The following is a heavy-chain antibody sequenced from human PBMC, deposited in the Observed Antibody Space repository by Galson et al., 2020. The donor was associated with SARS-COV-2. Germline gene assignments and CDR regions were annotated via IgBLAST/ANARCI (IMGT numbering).Heavy chain of an antibody. V-gene: IGHV3-33*01. CDR2: IWYDGSNK. Sequence: GESLKISCAASGFTFSSYGMHWVRQAPGKGLEWVAVIWYDGSNKYYADYVKGRFTISRDNSKNTLYLQMNSLRAEDTAVYYCAAELSDYYGSGSYYNGYGMDVWGQGTTVTVSS. D-gene: IGHD3-10*01. J-gene: IGHJ6*02. CDR1: GFTFSSYG. CDR3: AAELSDYYGSGSYYNGYGMDV.